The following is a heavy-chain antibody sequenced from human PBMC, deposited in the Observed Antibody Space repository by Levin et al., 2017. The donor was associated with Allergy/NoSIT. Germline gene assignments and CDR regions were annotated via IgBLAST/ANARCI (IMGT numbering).Heavy chain of an antibody. CDR3: AKAQSGIYFPD. D-gene: IGHD1-26*01. CDR1: GFTFSIYA. V-gene: IGHV3-23*01. J-gene: IGHJ4*02. CDR2: ISGSGGST. Sequence: GGSLRLSCATSGFTFSIYAMSWVRQAPGKGLEWVSAISGSGGSTYYADSVRGRFTISRDNSKITLYLQMSSLRAEDTAVYYCAKAQSGIYFPDWGQGTLVTVSS.